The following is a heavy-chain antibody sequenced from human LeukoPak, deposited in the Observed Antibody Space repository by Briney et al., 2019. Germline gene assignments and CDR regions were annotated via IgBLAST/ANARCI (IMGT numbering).Heavy chain of an antibody. CDR2: IYYSGST. CDR3: ASLAVAGLSEGY. J-gene: IGHJ4*02. V-gene: IGHV4-39*01. CDR1: GGSISSDSYY. Sequence: SETLSLTCTVSGGSISSDSYYWAWIRQPPGKGLEWIASIYYSGSTYYNPSLKSRVTITVDTSRNQFSLKLSSVTAADTAVYYCASLAVAGLSEGYWGQGTLVIVSS. D-gene: IGHD6-19*01.